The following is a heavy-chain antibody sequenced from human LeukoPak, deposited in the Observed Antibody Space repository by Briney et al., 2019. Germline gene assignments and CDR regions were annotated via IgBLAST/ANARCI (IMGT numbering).Heavy chain of an antibody. CDR3: ARGGGRGSYFDY. V-gene: IGHV1-18*01. J-gene: IGHJ4*02. CDR2: ISAYNGNT. Sequence: ASVTVSCQSSGYTFPRYGISWVRQAPAQGLEGMGWISAYNGNTSSAQKLQGRVTMTTDTSTSTAYMELRSLRSDDTAVYYCARGGGRGSYFDYWGQGTLVTVSS. CDR1: GYTFPRYG. D-gene: IGHD3-16*01.